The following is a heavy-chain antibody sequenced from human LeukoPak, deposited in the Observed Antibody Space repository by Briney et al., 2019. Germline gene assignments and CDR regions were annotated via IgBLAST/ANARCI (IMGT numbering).Heavy chain of an antibody. J-gene: IGHJ3*02. D-gene: IGHD2-2*01. CDR2: ISAYNGNT. Sequence: ASVKVSCKAFASTFNSQGFSWVRQAPGQGLEWMGWISAYNGNTRFARKLQDRVSMTTDTSTTTAYMELRSLTSDETATYYCARDSTLCRGTNCYQNDPFDIWGQGTMVTVSS. V-gene: IGHV1-18*01. CDR3: ARDSTLCRGTNCYQNDPFDI. CDR1: ASTFNSQG.